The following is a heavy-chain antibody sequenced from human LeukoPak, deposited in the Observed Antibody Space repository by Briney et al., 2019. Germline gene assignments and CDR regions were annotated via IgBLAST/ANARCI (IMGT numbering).Heavy chain of an antibody. Sequence: SETLSLTCTVSGGSISSSSYYWGWIRQPPGKGLEWIGSIYYSGSTYYNPSLKSRVTISVDTSKNQFSLKLSSVTAADTAVYYCARDGGYSSGYDAFDIWGQGTMVTVSS. CDR2: IYYSGST. CDR1: GGSISSSSYY. J-gene: IGHJ3*02. CDR3: ARDGGYSSGYDAFDI. D-gene: IGHD6-19*01. V-gene: IGHV4-39*07.